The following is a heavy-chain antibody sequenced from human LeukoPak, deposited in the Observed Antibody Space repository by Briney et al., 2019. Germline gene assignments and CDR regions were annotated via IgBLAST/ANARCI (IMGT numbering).Heavy chain of an antibody. CDR3: ARDDVGNNDY. Sequence: GGSLRLSCAASGFAFGSCWMSWVRQAPGKGLEWVANIKQDGSEKHYVDSVKGRFTISRDNAKNSLYLQMNSLRAEDTAVYYCARDDVGNNDYWGQGTLVTVSS. V-gene: IGHV3-7*01. J-gene: IGHJ4*02. CDR1: GFAFGSCW. D-gene: IGHD3-16*01. CDR2: IKQDGSEK.